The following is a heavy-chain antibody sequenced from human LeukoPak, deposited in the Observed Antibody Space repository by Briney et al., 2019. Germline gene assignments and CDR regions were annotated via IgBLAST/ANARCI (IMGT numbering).Heavy chain of an antibody. CDR1: GFTFSSYG. CDR2: ISYDGSNK. V-gene: IGHV3-30*18. D-gene: IGHD5-12*01. Sequence: GGSLRLSCAASGFTFSSYGMHWVRQAPGKGLEWVAVISYDGSNKYYADSVKGRFTISRDNSKNTLYLQMNSLRAEDTAVYYCAKDHRGYDFGSIGSYWGQGTLVTVSS. J-gene: IGHJ4*02. CDR3: AKDHRGYDFGSIGSY.